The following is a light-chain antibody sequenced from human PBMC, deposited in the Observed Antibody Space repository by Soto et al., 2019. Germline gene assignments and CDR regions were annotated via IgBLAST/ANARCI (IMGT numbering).Light chain of an antibody. CDR1: TSDVGGYNY. Sequence: QSVLTQPPSPSGSLGQSVTISCPGTTSDVGGYNYVSWYQQHPGKAPKLMIYEVSKRPSGVPDRFSGSKSGNTASLTVSGLQAEDEADYYCSSYAGSNNFVFGGGTKLTVL. CDR2: EVS. CDR3: SSYAGSNNFV. V-gene: IGLV2-8*01. J-gene: IGLJ2*01.